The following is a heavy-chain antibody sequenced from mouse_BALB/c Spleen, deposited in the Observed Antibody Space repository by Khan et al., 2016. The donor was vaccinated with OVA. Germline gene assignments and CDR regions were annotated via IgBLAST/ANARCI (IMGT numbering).Heavy chain of an antibody. CDR3: APPSYCPRYFEV. Sequence: EVQGVESGAELVKPGASVKLSCTASGFNIKDSYIHWVKQRPEQGLEWIGRIAPANGNTEYDPKFQGKATITADTSSNTSSLQLSSLTSEDSAVFYCAPPSYCPRYFEVWGAGTTVTVSS. J-gene: IGHJ1*01. CDR2: IAPANGNT. CDR1: GFNIKDSY. D-gene: IGHD1-1*01. V-gene: IGHV14-3*02.